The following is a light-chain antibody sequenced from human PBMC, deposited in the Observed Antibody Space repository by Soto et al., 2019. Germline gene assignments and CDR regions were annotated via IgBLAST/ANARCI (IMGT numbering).Light chain of an antibody. V-gene: IGKV3-15*01. Sequence: EIVMTQSPASLACSPGERATLCCGGSQSMSSNLAWCQQKPGQAPRPLVFRTSSRATGFPARFSGSGSGTEFNLTISSLQSEDFGVYYCQQYNNWPRATFGGGTKVDI. CDR2: RTS. J-gene: IGKJ4*01. CDR3: QQYNNWPRAT. CDR1: QSMSSN.